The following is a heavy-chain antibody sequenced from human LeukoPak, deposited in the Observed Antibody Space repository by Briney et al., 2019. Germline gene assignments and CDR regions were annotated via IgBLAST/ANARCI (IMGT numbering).Heavy chain of an antibody. Sequence: GGSLRLSXAASGFTFSSYSMNWVCQAPGKGLEWVSSISSSSSYIYYADSVKGRFTISRDNAKNSLYLQMNSLRAEDTAVYYCARDLTSRYSYGRDYWGQGTLVTVSS. CDR2: ISSSSSYI. J-gene: IGHJ4*02. D-gene: IGHD5-18*01. CDR1: GFTFSSYS. V-gene: IGHV3-21*01. CDR3: ARDLTSRYSYGRDY.